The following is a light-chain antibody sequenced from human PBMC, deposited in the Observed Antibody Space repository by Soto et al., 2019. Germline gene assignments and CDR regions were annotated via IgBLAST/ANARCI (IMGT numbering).Light chain of an antibody. Sequence: MVLPKPPPSPPVTLDQRPSIPASLSQSFFTVMEKPTLSWLHKRPGQPPRFLIYKISNRFSGVPDRFSGSGAGTDFTLKISRVEAEDVGVYYCMQATQFPRTFGQGTKVEIK. CDR2: KIS. CDR1: QSFFTVMEKPT. CDR3: MQATQFPRT. V-gene: IGKV2-24*01. J-gene: IGKJ1*01.